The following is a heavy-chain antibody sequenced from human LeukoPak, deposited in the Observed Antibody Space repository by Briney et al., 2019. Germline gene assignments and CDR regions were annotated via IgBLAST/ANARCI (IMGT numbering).Heavy chain of an antibody. CDR2: INHSGST. D-gene: IGHD3-22*01. V-gene: IGHV4-34*01. J-gene: IGHJ4*02. Sequence: SETLSLTCAVYGGSFSGYYWSWIRQPPGKGLEWIGEINHSGSTNYNPSLKSRVTISVDTSKNQFSLKLSSVTAADTAVYYCARTYCYDSSGYYRTEFDYWGQGTLVTVSS. CDR1: GGSFSGYY. CDR3: ARTYCYDSSGYYRTEFDY.